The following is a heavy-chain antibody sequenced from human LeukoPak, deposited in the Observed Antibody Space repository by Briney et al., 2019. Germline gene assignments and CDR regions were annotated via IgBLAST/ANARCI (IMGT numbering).Heavy chain of an antibody. CDR3: ARPYYDSSGYYYWGNAFDI. J-gene: IGHJ3*02. CDR2: IWYDGSNK. D-gene: IGHD3-22*01. CDR1: GFTFSSYG. V-gene: IGHV3-33*01. Sequence: GRSLRLSCAASGFTFSSYGMHWVSQAPGKWLEWVAVIWYDGSNKYYADSVKGRFTISRDNSKNTLYLQMNSLRAEDTAVYYCARPYYDSSGYYYWGNAFDIWGQGTMVTVSS.